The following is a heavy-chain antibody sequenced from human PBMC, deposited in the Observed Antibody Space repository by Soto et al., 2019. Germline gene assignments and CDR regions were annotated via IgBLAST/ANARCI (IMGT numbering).Heavy chain of an antibody. V-gene: IGHV3-23*01. CDR3: AKTSHKYCSSTSCRHYAFDI. D-gene: IGHD2-2*01. CDR2: ISGSGGST. Sequence: GGSLRLSCAASGFTFSSYAMSWVRQAPGKGLEWVSAISGSGGSTYYADSVKGRFTISRDNSKNTLYLQMNSLRAEDTAVYYCAKTSHKYCSSTSCRHYAFDIWGQGTMVTVSS. J-gene: IGHJ3*02. CDR1: GFTFSSYA.